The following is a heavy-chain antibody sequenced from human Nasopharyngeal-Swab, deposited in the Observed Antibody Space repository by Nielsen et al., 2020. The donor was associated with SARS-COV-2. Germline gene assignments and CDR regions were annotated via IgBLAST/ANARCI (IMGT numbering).Heavy chain of an antibody. Sequence: GESLKISCAASGFTFSSYSMNWVRQAPGKGLEWVSYISSSSSTIYYADSVKGRFTISRDNAKNSLYLQMNSLRDEDTAFYYCARETRTFGDFWSGYYGSFDAFDIWGQGTMVTVSS. CDR3: ARETRTFGDFWSGYYGSFDAFDI. CDR2: ISSSSSTI. D-gene: IGHD3-3*01. J-gene: IGHJ3*02. CDR1: GFTFSSYS. V-gene: IGHV3-48*02.